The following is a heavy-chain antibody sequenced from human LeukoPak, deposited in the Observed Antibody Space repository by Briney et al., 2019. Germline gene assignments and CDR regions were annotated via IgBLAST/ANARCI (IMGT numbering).Heavy chain of an antibody. J-gene: IGHJ4*02. CDR2: IYYSGST. Sequence: PSETLSLTCTVSGGSISSYYWSWIRQPPGKGLEWIGYIYYSGSTNYNPSLKSRVTISVDTSKNQFSLKLSSVTAADTAVYYCARHVSGSYFGRYFDYWGQGTLVTVSS. D-gene: IGHD1-26*01. CDR1: GGSISSYY. CDR3: ARHVSGSYFGRYFDY. V-gene: IGHV4-59*08.